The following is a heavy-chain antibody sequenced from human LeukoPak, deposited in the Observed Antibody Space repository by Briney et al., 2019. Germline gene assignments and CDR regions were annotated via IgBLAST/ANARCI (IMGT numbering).Heavy chain of an antibody. CDR3: ARGRIVGARAFQQ. V-gene: IGHV4-34*01. D-gene: IGHD1-26*01. Sequence: SETLSLTCAVYGGSYSGYYWSWIRQPPGKGLEWIGEINHSGSTNYNPSLKSRVTISVDTSKNQFSLKLSSVTAADTAVYYCARGRIVGARAFQQWGQGSLVTVSS. CDR2: INHSGST. CDR1: GGSYSGYY. J-gene: IGHJ1*01.